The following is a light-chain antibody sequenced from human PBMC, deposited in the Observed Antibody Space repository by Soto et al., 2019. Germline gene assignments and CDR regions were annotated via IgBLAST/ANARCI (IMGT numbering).Light chain of an antibody. Sequence: EIVMTQSPATLSVSPGERATLSCRASQSVSSNLAWYQQKPGQAPRVIIFGVSTRASATPARFRGSGSGTYFTLTISRLEPDDFATYYCQQYNSYSETFGQGTKVDIK. J-gene: IGKJ1*01. CDR2: GVS. CDR3: QQYNSYSET. V-gene: IGKV3D-15*01. CDR1: QSVSSN.